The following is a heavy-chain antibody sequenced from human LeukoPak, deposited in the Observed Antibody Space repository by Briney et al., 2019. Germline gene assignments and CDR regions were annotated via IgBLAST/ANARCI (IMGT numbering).Heavy chain of an antibody. D-gene: IGHD3-22*01. CDR1: GGSSSSYY. V-gene: IGHV4-34*01. Sequence: SETLSLTCAVYGGSSSSYYWSWIRQPPGKGLEWIGEINHSGSTSYKPSLKSRVTISVDTSKNQFSLKLSSVTAADTAVYYCARAKYYYDSSGSNVWFDPWGQGTLVTVSS. CDR3: ARAKYYYDSSGSNVWFDP. J-gene: IGHJ5*02. CDR2: INHSGST.